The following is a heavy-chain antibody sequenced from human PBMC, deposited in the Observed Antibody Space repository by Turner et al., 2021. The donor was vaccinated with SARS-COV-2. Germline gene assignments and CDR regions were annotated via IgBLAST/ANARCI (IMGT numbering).Heavy chain of an antibody. D-gene: IGHD5-18*01. Sequence: QLQLQESGPGLVKPAAALSLTCTVSGGPISSSSYSWGGVRQPPGEGLEWLGNRYYSAITYYTPSLRSRVTISVDTSKNQFSLKLSSVTAADTAVYYCARLMDTAMDYYGMDVWGQGTTVTVSS. CDR1: GGPISSSSYS. J-gene: IGHJ6*02. CDR2: RYYSAIT. CDR3: ARLMDTAMDYYGMDV. V-gene: IGHV4-39*01.